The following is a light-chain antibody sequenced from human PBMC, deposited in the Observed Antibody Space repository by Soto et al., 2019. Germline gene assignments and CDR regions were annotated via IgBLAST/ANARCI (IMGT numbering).Light chain of an antibody. CDR3: QQYGTSPWT. J-gene: IGKJ1*01. CDR1: QSVGTN. V-gene: IGKV3-20*01. CDR2: AVS. Sequence: EIVMTQSPGTLSVSPGERATLSCRASQSVGTNLAWYQQKPGQAPRLLIYAVSSRATGIPDRFSGSGSGTDFTLTISRLEPEDFAVYYCQQYGTSPWTVGQGTKVDIK.